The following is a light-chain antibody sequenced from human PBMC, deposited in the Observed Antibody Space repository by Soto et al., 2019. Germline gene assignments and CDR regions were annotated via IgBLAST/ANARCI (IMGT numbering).Light chain of an antibody. CDR2: KAS. V-gene: IGKV1-5*03. Sequence: DIQMTQSPSTLSGSVGDRVTITCRASQTISSWLAWYEQKPGKAPKLLIYKASTLKSGVPSRFSGSGSGTEFTPTISSLQHHDFATYYRQHYNSYSEAFGQGTKVELK. CDR1: QTISSW. CDR3: QHYNSYSEA. J-gene: IGKJ1*01.